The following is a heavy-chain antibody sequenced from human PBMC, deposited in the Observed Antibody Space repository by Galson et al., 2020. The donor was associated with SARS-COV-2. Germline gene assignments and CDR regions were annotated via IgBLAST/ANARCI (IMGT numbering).Heavy chain of an antibody. CDR1: GFSFSNYE. CDR3: AREIYDSSGYYCFDY. V-gene: IGHV3-48*03. D-gene: IGHD3-22*01. Sequence: GGSLRLSCAASGFSFSNYEMNWVRQAPGKGLEWVSYISGSGSTRDYADSVKGRFTISRDNAKNSLFLQMNGLRAEDTALYYCAREIYDSSGYYCFDYWGQNPGHRLL. J-gene: IGHJ4*01. CDR2: ISGSGSTR.